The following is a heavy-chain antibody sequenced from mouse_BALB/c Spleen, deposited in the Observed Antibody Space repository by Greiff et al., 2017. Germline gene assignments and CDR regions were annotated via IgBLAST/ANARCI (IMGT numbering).Heavy chain of an antibody. CDR1: GFTFSSFG. D-gene: IGHD2-2*01. J-gene: IGHJ2*01. Sequence: EVQLVESGGGLVQPGGSRKLSCAASGFTFSSFGMHWVRQAPEKGLEWVAYISSGSSTIYYADTVKGRFTISRDNPKNTLFLQMTSLRSEDTAMYYCARGGLRRFDYWGQGTTLTVSS. CDR3: ARGGLRRFDY. CDR2: ISSGSSTI. V-gene: IGHV5-17*02.